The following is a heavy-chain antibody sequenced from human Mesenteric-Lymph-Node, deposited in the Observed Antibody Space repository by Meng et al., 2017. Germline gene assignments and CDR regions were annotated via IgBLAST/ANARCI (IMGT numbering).Heavy chain of an antibody. CDR1: GFTFSNSD. D-gene: IGHD4-11*01. J-gene: IGHJ6*02. CDR3: VRQGYSNSYYYSYGMDV. V-gene: IGHV3-19*01. CDR2: VSWNGSRT. Sequence: GESLKISCAASGFTFSNSDMNWVRQAPGKGLEWVSGVSWNGSRTHYADSVKGRFIISRDNSRNFLYQQMNSLRPEDMAVYYCVRQGYSNSYYYSYGMDVWGQGTTVTVSS.